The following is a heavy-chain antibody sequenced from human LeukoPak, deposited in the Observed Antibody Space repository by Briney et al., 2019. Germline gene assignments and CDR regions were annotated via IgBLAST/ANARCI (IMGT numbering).Heavy chain of an antibody. Sequence: PGGSLRLSCVASGFIFDNYAIKRVRHAPGKGLDWGSAISGSGGSTYYADSVKGRFTISRDNSKNTLYLQMNSLRAEDTAVYYCAKAPPAQWLVLDYWGQGTLVTVSS. CDR2: ISGSGGST. D-gene: IGHD6-19*01. J-gene: IGHJ4*02. V-gene: IGHV3-23*01. CDR3: AKAPPAQWLVLDY. CDR1: GFIFDNYA.